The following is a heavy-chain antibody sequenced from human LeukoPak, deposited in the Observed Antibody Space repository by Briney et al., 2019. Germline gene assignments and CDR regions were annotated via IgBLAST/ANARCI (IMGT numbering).Heavy chain of an antibody. D-gene: IGHD5-18*01. CDR2: ISWNSGSI. V-gene: IGHV3-9*01. Sequence: GGSLRLSCAASGYTFSSYAMSWVRQAPGKGLEWVSGISWNSGSIGYADSVKGRFTISRDNAKNSLYLQMNSLRAEDTALYYCAKDKVQLWSHWYFDLWGRGTLVTVSS. CDR1: GYTFSSYA. J-gene: IGHJ2*01. CDR3: AKDKVQLWSHWYFDL.